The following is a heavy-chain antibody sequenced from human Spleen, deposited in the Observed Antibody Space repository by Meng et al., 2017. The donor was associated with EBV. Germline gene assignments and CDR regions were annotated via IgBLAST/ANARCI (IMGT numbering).Heavy chain of an antibody. V-gene: IGHV1-69*01. D-gene: IGHD3-10*01. CDR1: GGTFSSYS. Sequence: QVRVVTSGAEVKKPGSSVKVSCKVSGGTFSSYSINWVRQTPGQGLEWMGGVIPLFGTANYAQKFQGRVTITADESTSTHYMHLSGLRSDDTAVYYCASESGRGFTPDYWGQGTLVTVSS. CDR3: ASESGRGFTPDY. J-gene: IGHJ4*02. CDR2: VIPLFGTA.